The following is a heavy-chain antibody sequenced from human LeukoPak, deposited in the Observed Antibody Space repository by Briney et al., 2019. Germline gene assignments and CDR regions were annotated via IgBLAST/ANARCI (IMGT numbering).Heavy chain of an antibody. J-gene: IGHJ3*02. Sequence: GGSLRLSCAASGFTFDDYAMHWVRQAPGKGLEWVSGISWNSGSIGYADSVKGRFTISRDNAKNSLYLRMNSLRAEDTALYYCAKEDYGGNSDAFDIWGQGTMVTVSS. CDR1: GFTFDDYA. D-gene: IGHD4-23*01. V-gene: IGHV3-9*01. CDR3: AKEDYGGNSDAFDI. CDR2: ISWNSGSI.